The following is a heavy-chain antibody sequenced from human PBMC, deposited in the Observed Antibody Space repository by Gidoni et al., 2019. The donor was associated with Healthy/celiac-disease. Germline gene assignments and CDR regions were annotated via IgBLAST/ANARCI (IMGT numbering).Heavy chain of an antibody. J-gene: IGHJ4*02. Sequence: EMQLVESGGGMVKHGGSLRLYCSASGFTFSSSRMNWVRQAPGKGMVWVSSIISSSSYIYYADSVKGRFAISRDNAKNSLYLQMNSLRAEYTAVYYCARDLQGPNYWGQGTLVTVSS. CDR3: ARDLQGPNY. V-gene: IGHV3-21*01. CDR1: GFTFSSSR. CDR2: IISSSSYI.